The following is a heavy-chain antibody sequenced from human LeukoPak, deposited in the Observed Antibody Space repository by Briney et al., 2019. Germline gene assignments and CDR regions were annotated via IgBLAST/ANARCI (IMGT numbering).Heavy chain of an antibody. CDR1: GFTFSSIA. J-gene: IGHJ4*02. D-gene: IGHD1-1*01. CDR3: AKGQELDDGVFDS. V-gene: IGHV3-23*01. Sequence: GGSLRLSCAASGFTFSSIAMTWVRQAPGKGLEWVSSIRSNGDTTYNADSVKGRFTISRDNSKNTLYLQMSSLRVEDTAIYYCAKGQELDDGVFDSWGQGTLVTVSS. CDR2: IRSNGDTT.